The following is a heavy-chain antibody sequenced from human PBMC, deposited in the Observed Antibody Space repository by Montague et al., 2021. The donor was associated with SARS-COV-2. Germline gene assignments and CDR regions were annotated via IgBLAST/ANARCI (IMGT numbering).Heavy chain of an antibody. J-gene: IGHJ3*02. CDR1: GFTFSSYS. D-gene: IGHD1-26*01. CDR2: ISSSSSYI. CDR3: ARPSLRWELPDAFDI. Sequence: SLRLSWAASGFTFSSYSMNWVRQAPGKGLEWVSSISSSSSYIYYADSVKGRFTISRDNAKNSLYLQMNSLRAEDTAVYYCARPSLRWELPDAFDIWGQGTMVTVSS. V-gene: IGHV3-21*01.